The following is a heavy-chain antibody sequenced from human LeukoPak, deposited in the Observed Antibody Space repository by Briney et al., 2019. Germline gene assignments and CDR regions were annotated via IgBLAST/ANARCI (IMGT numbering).Heavy chain of an antibody. J-gene: IGHJ5*02. CDR3: ARRPTVTTPLTA. V-gene: IGHV3-43*02. D-gene: IGHD4-17*01. Sequence: GGSLRLSCAASGFTFDDYAMHWVRQAPGKGLEWVSLISGDGGSTYYADSVKGRFTISRDNAKNSLYLQMNSLRDEDTAVYYCARRPTVTTPLTAWGQGTLVTVSS. CDR2: ISGDGGST. CDR1: GFTFDDYA.